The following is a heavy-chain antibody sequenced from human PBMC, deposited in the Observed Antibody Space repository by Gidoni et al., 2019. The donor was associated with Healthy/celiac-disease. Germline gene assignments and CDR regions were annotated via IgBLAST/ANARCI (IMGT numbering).Heavy chain of an antibody. CDR3: ARARNYVFRYYFDY. CDR1: GGSFSGSY. CDR2: SNHSGST. V-gene: IGHV4-34*01. J-gene: IGHJ4*02. D-gene: IGHD1-7*01. Sequence: QVQLQQCGAVLLKPSEPLSLTCAVYGGSFSGSYWSWIRHPPGKGLEWIGESNHSGSTNYNPSLKSRVTISVDTSKNQVSLKLSSVTAADTAVYYCARARNYVFRYYFDYWGKGTLVTVSS.